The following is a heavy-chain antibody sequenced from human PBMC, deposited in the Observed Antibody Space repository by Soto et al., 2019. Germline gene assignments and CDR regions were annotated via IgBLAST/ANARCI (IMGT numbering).Heavy chain of an antibody. Sequence: QVQLQQWGAGLLKPSETLSLTCAVYGGSFSGYYWSWIRQSPGKGLEWIGEINHRGNTNYNPSLKSRVTKSLDTSKIQFSLKLISVTAADTAVYYCARGRITVTTHFDYWGQGTLVTVSS. D-gene: IGHD4-17*01. J-gene: IGHJ4*02. CDR1: GGSFSGYY. CDR3: ARGRITVTTHFDY. CDR2: INHRGNT. V-gene: IGHV4-34*01.